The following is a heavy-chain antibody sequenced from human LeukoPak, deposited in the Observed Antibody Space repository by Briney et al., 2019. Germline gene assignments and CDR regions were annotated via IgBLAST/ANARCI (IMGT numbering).Heavy chain of an antibody. CDR3: AAGGQWPVRGIEY. D-gene: IGHD6-19*01. CDR1: GLPVRFAGYA. Sequence: PGGSLRLSCAASGLPVRFAGYAMSWVRQAPGKGLEWVATISGSGDTTYQADSLKGRFTISRDNSKNTLYLQMNSVRAEDTAVYYCAAGGQWPVRGIEYWGQGTLVSASS. CDR2: ISGSGDTT. J-gene: IGHJ4*02. V-gene: IGHV3-23*01.